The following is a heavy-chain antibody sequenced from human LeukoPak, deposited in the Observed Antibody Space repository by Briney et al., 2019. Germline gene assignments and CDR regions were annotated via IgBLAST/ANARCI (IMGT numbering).Heavy chain of an antibody. Sequence: SXTLSLTCAVYGGSFSGYYWSWIRQPPGKGVEWIGEINHSGSTNYNTSLKRRVTISVDTSKNQFSLKLSSVTAADTAVYYCAATSGWYPKVFYYYMDVWGKGTTVTVSS. CDR1: GGSFSGYY. CDR3: AATSGWYPKVFYYYMDV. J-gene: IGHJ6*03. D-gene: IGHD6-19*01. V-gene: IGHV4-34*01. CDR2: INHSGST.